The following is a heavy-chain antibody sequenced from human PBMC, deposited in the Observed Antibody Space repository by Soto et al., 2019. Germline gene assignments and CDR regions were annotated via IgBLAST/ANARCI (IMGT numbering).Heavy chain of an antibody. CDR3: ARSGGLDRDFNY. D-gene: IGHD2-15*01. V-gene: IGHV1-69*12. CDR2: TIPMFDTP. J-gene: IGHJ4*02. Sequence: QVQLVQSGAEVKKPGSSVKVSCKASGGTFSSDSFSWVRQAPGQGLEWMGGTIPMFDTPLYAQKFQDRVTITADESTSTAYMQLSSLRSGDTAVYYCARSGGLDRDFNYWGQGSLVTVSS. CDR1: GGTFSSDS.